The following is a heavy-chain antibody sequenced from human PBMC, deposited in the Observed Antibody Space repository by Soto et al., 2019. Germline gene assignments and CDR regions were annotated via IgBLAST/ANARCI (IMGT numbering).Heavy chain of an antibody. Sequence: QVQLVQSGAEVKKPGASVKVSCKASGYTFTSYGISWVRQAPGQGLEWMGWISAYNGNTNYAQKLQGRVTMTTDTATSTAYMELRSLRSDDTAVYYCARDWDEDDYIGGSYLFDYWGQGTLVTVSS. D-gene: IGHD3-16*01. CDR2: ISAYNGNT. J-gene: IGHJ4*02. V-gene: IGHV1-18*01. CDR1: GYTFTSYG. CDR3: ARDWDEDDYIGGSYLFDY.